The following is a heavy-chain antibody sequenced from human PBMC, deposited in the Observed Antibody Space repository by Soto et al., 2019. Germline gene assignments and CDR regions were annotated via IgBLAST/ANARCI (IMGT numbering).Heavy chain of an antibody. CDR3: AREKQLDEYYFDY. CDR2: IYYSGST. Sequence: SETLSLTCTVSGGSISSGDYYWSWIRQPPGKGLEWIGYIYYSGSTYYNPSLKSRVTISVDTSKNQFSLKLSSVTAADTAVYYCAREKQLDEYYFDYWGQGTLVTVS. D-gene: IGHD6-6*01. J-gene: IGHJ4*02. CDR1: GGSISSGDYY. V-gene: IGHV4-30-4*01.